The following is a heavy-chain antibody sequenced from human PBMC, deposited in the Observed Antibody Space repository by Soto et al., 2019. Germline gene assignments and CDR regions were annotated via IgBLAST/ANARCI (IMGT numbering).Heavy chain of an antibody. CDR2: MNPNSGNT. D-gene: IGHD2-8*02. Sequence: ASGRVSCKASGYTFTSYDINWVRQATGQGLEWMGWMNPNSGNTGYAQKFRGRVTMTRNTSISTAYMELNSLTAGDTALYYCAKATATGGGAFDICGQGTMVTVSS. CDR1: GYTFTSYD. J-gene: IGHJ3*02. V-gene: IGHV1-8*01. CDR3: AKATATGGGAFDI.